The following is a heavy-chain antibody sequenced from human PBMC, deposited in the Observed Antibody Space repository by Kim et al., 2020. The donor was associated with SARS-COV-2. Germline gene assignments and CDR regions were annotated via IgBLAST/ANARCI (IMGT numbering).Heavy chain of an antibody. V-gene: IGHV3-30*18. Sequence: GGSLRLSCAASGFTFSSNSMHWVRQAPGKGLEWVAVISSDGRKTFYAHSVKGRFTIFRDNSENTLSLQMNSLRTEDTAVYYCAKDWGYDSGTWLTYWGQGTLVSVSS. D-gene: IGHD3-10*01. CDR1: GFTFSSNS. CDR3: AKDWGYDSGTWLTY. J-gene: IGHJ4*02. CDR2: ISSDGRKT.